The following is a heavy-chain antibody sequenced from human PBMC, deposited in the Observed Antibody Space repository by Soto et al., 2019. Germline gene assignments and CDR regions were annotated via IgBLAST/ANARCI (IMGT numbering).Heavy chain of an antibody. CDR2: IYPGDSDT. CDR3: ARHMAGWQWLPSVDY. D-gene: IGHD6-19*01. J-gene: IGHJ4*02. V-gene: IGHV5-51*01. Sequence: GESLKISCKGSGYSFTSYWIGWVRQMPGKGLEWMGIIYPGDSDTRYSPSFQGQVTISADKSISTAYLQWSSLKASDTAMYYCARHMAGWQWLPSVDYWGQGTLVTVSS. CDR1: GYSFTSYW.